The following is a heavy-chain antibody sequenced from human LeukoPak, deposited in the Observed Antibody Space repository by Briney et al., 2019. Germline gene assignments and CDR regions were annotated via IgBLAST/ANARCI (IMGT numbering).Heavy chain of an antibody. D-gene: IGHD5-24*01. CDR2: INPNSGGT. V-gene: IGHV1-2*06. CDR1: GYTFTGYY. Sequence: GASVKVSCKASGYTFTGYYMHWLRQAPGQGLEWMGRINPNSGGTNYAQKFQGRVTMTRDTSISTAYMELSRLRSDDTAVYYCARPQTRDGYNFLGHWGQGTLVTVSS. CDR3: ARPQTRDGYNFLGH. J-gene: IGHJ4*02.